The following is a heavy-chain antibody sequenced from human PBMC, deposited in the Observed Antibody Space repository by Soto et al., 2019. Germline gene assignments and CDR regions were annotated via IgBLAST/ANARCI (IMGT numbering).Heavy chain of an antibody. CDR1: GFSFTTTRMG. CDR2: IYWDGES. D-gene: IGHD1-1*01. J-gene: IGHJ4*02. V-gene: IGHV2-5*02. CDR3: AHRDSTGTTTYFDS. Sequence: QITLKEAGPTLVKPTETLTLTCTFSGFSFTTTRMGVGWTRQPPGKALEWLAIIYWDGESRYNHLLRRPITPTEDTSKNQVVHTITNMDPKDTATYYCAHRDSTGTTTYFDSWGQGIPVTVAS.